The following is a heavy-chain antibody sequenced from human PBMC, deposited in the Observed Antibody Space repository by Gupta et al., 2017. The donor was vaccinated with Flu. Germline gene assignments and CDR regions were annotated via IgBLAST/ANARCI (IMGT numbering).Heavy chain of an antibody. CDR2: MNPNSGGT. D-gene: IGHD2-2*01. V-gene: IGHV1-2*06. CDR3: ARVGYCSTTSCYEPFDS. J-gene: IGHJ4*02. Sequence: IHWVRQAPGQGLEWMGRMNPNSGGTKYAQRFQGRVSMTRDTSIKTVYMELSSLGSDDTAVDYCARVGYCSTTSCYEPFDSWGQGTLLT.